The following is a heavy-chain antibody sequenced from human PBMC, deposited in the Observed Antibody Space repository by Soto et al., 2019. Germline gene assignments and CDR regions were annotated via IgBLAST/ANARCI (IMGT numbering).Heavy chain of an antibody. CDR1: GFTFSSYG. Sequence: QVQLVESGGGVVQPGRSLRLSCAASGFTFSSYGMHWVRQAPGKGLEWVAVISYDGSNKYYADSVKGRFTISRDNSKNTLYLQMNILRAEDTAVYYCAKEGPPYSSSWYGWFDPWGQGTLVTVSS. CDR2: ISYDGSNK. CDR3: AKEGPPYSSSWYGWFDP. V-gene: IGHV3-30*18. J-gene: IGHJ5*02. D-gene: IGHD6-13*01.